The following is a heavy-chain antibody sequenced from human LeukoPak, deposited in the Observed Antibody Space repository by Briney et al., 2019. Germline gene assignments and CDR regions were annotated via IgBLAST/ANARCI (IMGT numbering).Heavy chain of an antibody. V-gene: IGHV3-7*01. CDR1: GFTFSSYW. J-gene: IGHJ6*03. D-gene: IGHD1-7*01. Sequence: GGSLRLSCAASGFTFSSYWMSWVRQVPGKGLEWVANIKQDGSEKYYVDSVKGRFTISRDNAKNSLYLQMNSLRAEDTAVYYCARDFLELAKDYYYYYMDVWGKGTTVTVSS. CDR2: IKQDGSEK. CDR3: ARDFLELAKDYYYYYMDV.